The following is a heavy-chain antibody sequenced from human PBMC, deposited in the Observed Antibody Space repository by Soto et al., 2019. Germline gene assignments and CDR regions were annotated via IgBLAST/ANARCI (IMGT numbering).Heavy chain of an antibody. Sequence: PGESLKISCKGSGYSFAGYWITWVRQKPGKGLEWRGRIDPSDSQTYYSPSFRGHVTISATKSITTVFLPWSILRASDTAMYYCARQIYDSDTGPNFQYYFDSWGQGTPVTVSS. D-gene: IGHD3-22*01. CDR3: ARQIYDSDTGPNFQYYFDS. V-gene: IGHV5-10-1*01. CDR2: IDPSDSQT. CDR1: GYSFAGYW. J-gene: IGHJ4*02.